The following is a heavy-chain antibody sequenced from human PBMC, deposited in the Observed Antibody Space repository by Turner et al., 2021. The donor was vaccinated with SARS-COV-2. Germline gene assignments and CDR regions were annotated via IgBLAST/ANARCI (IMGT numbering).Heavy chain of an antibody. Sequence: EVQQVESGGGVVKPGWSLSLCCEASGYTFSRYSMNGVHQAPGKGLEWVSSINRRSNYIYYADSVKGRFTISRDNAKNSLYLQMNSLRAEDTAVYDCVSAGAFVVVPARPYYNYGMDVWGQGTTVTVSS. CDR3: VSAGAFVVVPARPYYNYGMDV. CDR2: INRRSNYI. J-gene: IGHJ6*02. CDR1: GYTFSRYS. V-gene: IGHV3-21*01. D-gene: IGHD2-2*01.